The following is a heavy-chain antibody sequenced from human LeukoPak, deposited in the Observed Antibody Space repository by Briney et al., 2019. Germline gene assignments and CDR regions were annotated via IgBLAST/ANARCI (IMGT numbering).Heavy chain of an antibody. D-gene: IGHD3-10*01. Sequence: PSETLPLTCTVSGVSLSSSNSYWGWIRQPPGKGLEWIGSIYYSGSTYYNSSLKSRVTISIDTSANLFSLKLNSVTAADTAFYFCARQTGSGLCIDPGGQGTLVTVSS. CDR1: GVSLSSSNSY. CDR2: IYYSGST. V-gene: IGHV4-39*01. J-gene: IGHJ5*02. CDR3: ARQTGSGLCIDP.